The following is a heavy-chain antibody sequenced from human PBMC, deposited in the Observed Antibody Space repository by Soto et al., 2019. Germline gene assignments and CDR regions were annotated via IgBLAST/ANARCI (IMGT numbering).Heavy chain of an antibody. CDR2: ISYDGSNK. D-gene: IGHD3-9*01. CDR1: GFTFSSYG. V-gene: IGHV3-30*18. J-gene: IGHJ4*02. Sequence: GGSLRLSCAASGFTFSSYGMHWVRQAPGKGLEWVAVISYDGSNKYYADSVKGRFTISRDNSKNTLYLQMNSLRAEDTAVYYCAKGPHDILTGPVFDYWGQGTLVTVSS. CDR3: AKGPHDILTGPVFDY.